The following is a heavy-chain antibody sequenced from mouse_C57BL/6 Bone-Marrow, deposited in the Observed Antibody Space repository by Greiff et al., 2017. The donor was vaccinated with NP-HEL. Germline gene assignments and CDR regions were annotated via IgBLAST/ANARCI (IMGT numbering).Heavy chain of an antibody. V-gene: IGHV1-72*01. CDR3: ARGSSSYVRGAMDY. CDR2: IDPNSGGT. J-gene: IGHJ4*01. CDR1: GYTFTSYW. Sequence: QVQLQQPGAELVKPGASVKLSCKASGYTFTSYWMHWVKQRPGRGLEWIGRIDPNSGGTKYNEKFKSKATLTVDKSSSTAYMQLSSLTSEDSAVLFYARGSSSYVRGAMDYWGQGTSVTVSS. D-gene: IGHD1-1*01.